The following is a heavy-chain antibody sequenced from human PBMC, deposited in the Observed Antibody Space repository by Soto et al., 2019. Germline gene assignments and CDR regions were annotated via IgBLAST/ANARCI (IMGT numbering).Heavy chain of an antibody. CDR2: IWYDGSNK. J-gene: IGHJ4*02. CDR3: AGEVNDARWYFDY. V-gene: IGHV3-33*01. Sequence: QVQLVESGGGVVQPGRSLRLSCAASGFTLSTYGMHWVRQAPGKGLEWVAVIWYDGSNKYYADSVKGRFTSSRDNSKNTLSLQMNSLRAEDTAVYYCAGEVNDARWYFDYWGQGTLVTVSS. CDR1: GFTLSTYG. D-gene: IGHD1-1*01.